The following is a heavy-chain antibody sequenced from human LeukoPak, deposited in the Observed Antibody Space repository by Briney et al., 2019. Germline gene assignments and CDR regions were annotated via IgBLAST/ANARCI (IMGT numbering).Heavy chain of an antibody. J-gene: IGHJ4*02. D-gene: IGHD5-18*01. CDR2: IYYSGST. Sequence: RSSETLSLTCTVSGGSISSSSYYWGWIRQPPGKGLEWIGSIYYSGSTSYNPSLKSRVTISVDTSKNQFSLNLRSVTAADTAVYYCARDICGYNYGCFDSWGQGTLVTVSS. CDR3: ARDICGYNYGCFDS. CDR1: GGSISSSSYY. V-gene: IGHV4-39*07.